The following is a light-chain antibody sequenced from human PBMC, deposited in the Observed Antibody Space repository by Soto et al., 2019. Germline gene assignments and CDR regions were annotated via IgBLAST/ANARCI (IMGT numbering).Light chain of an antibody. J-gene: IGKJ4*02. CDR1: QSVSSSY. CDR2: GAS. CDR3: QQYCSSRRT. V-gene: IGKV3-20*01. Sequence: EIVLTQSPGTLSLSPGERATLSCRASQSVSSSYLAWYQQKPGQAPRLLIYGASSRATGIPDRFSGSGFWSESTITISRLGRVGCVVYCCQQYCSSRRTFRGGTKVEIK.